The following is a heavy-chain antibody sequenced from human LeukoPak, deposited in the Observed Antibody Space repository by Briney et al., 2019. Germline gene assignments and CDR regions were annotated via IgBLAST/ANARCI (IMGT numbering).Heavy chain of an antibody. D-gene: IGHD5-18*01. CDR2: ISGSGGST. Sequence: GGSLRLSCAASGFTFSSYGMSWVRQAPGKGLEWVSAISGSGGSTYYADSVKGRFTISRDNSKNTLYLQMNSLRAEDTAVYYCTTCYSGYSYGYHYWGQGTLVTVSS. CDR3: TTCYSGYSYGYHY. V-gene: IGHV3-23*01. CDR1: GFTFSSYG. J-gene: IGHJ4*02.